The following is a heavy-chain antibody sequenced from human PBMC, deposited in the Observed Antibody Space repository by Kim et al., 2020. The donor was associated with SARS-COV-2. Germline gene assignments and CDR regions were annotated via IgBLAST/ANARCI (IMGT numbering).Heavy chain of an antibody. CDR3: ARDPVSSGWYS. Sequence: SETLSLTCTVSGGSISSSSYYWGWIRQPPGKGLEWIGSIYYSGSTYYNPSLKSRVTISVDTSKNQFSLKLSSVTAADTAVYYCARDPVSSGWYSWGQGTLVTVSS. J-gene: IGHJ5*02. CDR2: IYYSGST. D-gene: IGHD6-19*01. CDR1: GGSISSSSYY. V-gene: IGHV4-39*07.